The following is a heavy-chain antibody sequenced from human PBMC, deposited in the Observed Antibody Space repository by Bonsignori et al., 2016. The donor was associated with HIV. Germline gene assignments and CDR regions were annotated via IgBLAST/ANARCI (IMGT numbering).Heavy chain of an antibody. V-gene: IGHV3-23*01. D-gene: IGHD4-17*01. CDR2: ISGSGGST. CDR3: AKDPDYGDYPGY. J-gene: IGHJ4*02. Sequence: WIRQPPGKGLEWVSAISGSGGSTYYADSVKGRFTISRDNSKNTLYLQMNSLRAEDTAVYYCAKDPDYGDYPGYWGQGTLVTVSS.